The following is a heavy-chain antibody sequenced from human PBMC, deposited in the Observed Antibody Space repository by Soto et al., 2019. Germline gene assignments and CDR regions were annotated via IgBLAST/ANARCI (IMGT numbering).Heavy chain of an antibody. CDR1: GGSISSYY. CDR2: IYYSGST. V-gene: IGHV4-59*01. Sequence: PSETLSLTCTVSGGSISSYYWSWIRQPPGKGLEWVGYIYYSGSTNYNPSLNSRTTISVDTSKNQCSLKLNSVTAAATAVYYCARGNVLRYFDWLLSSPNCFDAWGQGTLVTVSS. J-gene: IGHJ5*02. CDR3: ARGNVLRYFDWLLSSPNCFDA. D-gene: IGHD3-9*01.